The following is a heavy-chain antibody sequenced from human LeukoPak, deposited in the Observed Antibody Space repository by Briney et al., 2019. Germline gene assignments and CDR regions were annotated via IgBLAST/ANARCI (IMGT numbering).Heavy chain of an antibody. Sequence: SETLSLTCAVSGGSISSGGYSWSWIRQPPGKGLEWIGYIYHSGSTYYNPSLKSRVTISVDRSKNQFSLKLSSVTAADTAVYYCARASASSGWGGQGWFDPWGQGTLVTVSS. CDR2: IYHSGST. CDR1: GGSISSGGYS. CDR3: ARASASSGWGGQGWFDP. V-gene: IGHV4-30-2*01. J-gene: IGHJ5*02. D-gene: IGHD6-19*01.